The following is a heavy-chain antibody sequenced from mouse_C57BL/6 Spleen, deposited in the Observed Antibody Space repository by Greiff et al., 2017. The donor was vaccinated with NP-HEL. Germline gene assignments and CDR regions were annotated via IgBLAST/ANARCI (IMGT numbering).Heavy chain of an antibody. CDR1: GYTFTDYE. CDR3: TRVAPLVDAMDY. CDR2: IDPETGGT. V-gene: IGHV1-15*01. D-gene: IGHD1-1*02. J-gene: IGHJ4*01. Sequence: VQLQQSGAELVRPGASVTLSCKASGYTFTDYEMHWVKQTPVHGLEWIGAIDPETGGTAYNQKFKGKAILTADKSSSTAYMELRSLTSEDSAVYYCTRVAPLVDAMDYWGQGTSVTVSS.